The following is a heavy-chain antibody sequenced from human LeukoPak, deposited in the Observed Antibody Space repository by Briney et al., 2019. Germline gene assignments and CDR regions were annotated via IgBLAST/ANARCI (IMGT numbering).Heavy chain of an antibody. CDR3: ARGYSSSPDY. Sequence: SETLSLTCAVYGGSFSGYYWSWIRQPPGKGLEWIGEINHSGSTNYNPSLKSRVTISVDTSKNQLSLKLSSVTAADTAVYYCARGYSSSPDYWGQGTLVTVSS. V-gene: IGHV4-34*01. D-gene: IGHD6-13*01. CDR2: INHSGST. J-gene: IGHJ4*02. CDR1: GGSFSGYY.